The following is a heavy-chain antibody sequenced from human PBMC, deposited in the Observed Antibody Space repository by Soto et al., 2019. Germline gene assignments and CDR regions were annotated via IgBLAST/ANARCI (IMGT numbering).Heavy chain of an antibody. J-gene: IGHJ4*02. CDR2: IWYDGSNK. CDR3: ARVSGDDSLDY. Sequence: QVQLVESGGGVVQPGRPLRLSCAASGFTFSSYGMHWVRQAPGKGLEWVAVIWYDGSNKYYADSVKGRFTISRDNSKNTLYLQMNSLRAEDTAVYYCARVSGDDSLDYWGQGTLVTVSS. CDR1: GFTFSSYG. V-gene: IGHV3-33*01. D-gene: IGHD3-22*01.